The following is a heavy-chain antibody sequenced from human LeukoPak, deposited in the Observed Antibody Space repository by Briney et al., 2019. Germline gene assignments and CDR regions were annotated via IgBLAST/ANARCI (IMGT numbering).Heavy chain of an antibody. D-gene: IGHD3-3*01. CDR3: ARDLGGDFWSVYYKADNYYYYHMDV. CDR1: GYTFTGYY. J-gene: IGHJ6*03. Sequence: GASVKVSCKASGYTFTGYYMRWVRQAPGQGLEWMGWINPNSGGTNYAQKFQGRVTMTRDTSISTAYMELSRLRSDDTAVYYCARDLGGDFWSVYYKADNYYYYHMDVWGKGTTVTVSS. CDR2: INPNSGGT. V-gene: IGHV1-2*02.